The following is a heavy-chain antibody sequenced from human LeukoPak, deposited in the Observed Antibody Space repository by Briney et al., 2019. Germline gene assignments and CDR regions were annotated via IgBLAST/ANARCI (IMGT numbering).Heavy chain of an antibody. J-gene: IGHJ6*03. CDR1: GYTFTGYY. D-gene: IGHD1-7*01. CDR2: INPNSGGT. V-gene: IGHV1-2*02. Sequence: ASVKVSCKASGYTFTGYYMHWVRQAPGQGLEWMGWINPNSGGTNYAQKFQGRVTMTRDTSISTAYMELSRLRSDDTAVYYCARNWNYLDYYYYMDVWGKGTTVTVSS. CDR3: ARNWNYLDYYYYMDV.